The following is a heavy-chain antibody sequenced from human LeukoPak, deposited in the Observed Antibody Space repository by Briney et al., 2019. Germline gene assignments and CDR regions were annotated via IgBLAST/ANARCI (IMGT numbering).Heavy chain of an antibody. J-gene: IGHJ4*02. Sequence: ASVKVFCKASGYTFTSYGISWVRQAPGQGLEWMGWISAYNGNTNYAQKLQGRVTMTTDTSTSTAYMELRSLRSDDTAVYYCARDSILHDYGGNSELFDYWGQGTLVTVSS. CDR3: ARDSILHDYGGNSELFDY. V-gene: IGHV1-18*01. CDR2: ISAYNGNT. D-gene: IGHD4-23*01. CDR1: GYTFTSYG.